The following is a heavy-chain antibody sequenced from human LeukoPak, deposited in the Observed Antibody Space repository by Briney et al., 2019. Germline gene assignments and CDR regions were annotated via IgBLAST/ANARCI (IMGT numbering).Heavy chain of an antibody. CDR3: ARDLRYSSSWYVSYYYMDV. J-gene: IGHJ6*03. D-gene: IGHD6-13*01. V-gene: IGHV3-23*01. CDR1: GFTFSSYA. CDR2: ISGSGGST. Sequence: GGSLRLSCAASGFTFSSYAMSWVRQAPGKGLEWVSAISGSGGSTYYADSVKGRFTISRDNAKNSLYLQMNSLRAEDTAVYYCARDLRYSSSWYVSYYYMDVWGKGTTVTVSS.